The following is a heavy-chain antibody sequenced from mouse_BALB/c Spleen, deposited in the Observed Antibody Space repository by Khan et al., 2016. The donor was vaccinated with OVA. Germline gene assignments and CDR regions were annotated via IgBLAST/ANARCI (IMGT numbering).Heavy chain of an antibody. CDR2: INPSNNYT. Sequence: VQLQQSGAELARPGASVKMSCKASGYTFTSYTMHWVRQRPGQALEWIGHINPSNNYTNYNQNFKDKAALIVDKSSSTAYMPLSSLTSEDSAVYYWGRERAYYRSGGWFAYWGQGTLVTVSA. D-gene: IGHD2-14*01. CDR3: GRERAYYRSGGWFAY. CDR1: GYTFTSYT. V-gene: IGHV1-4*01. J-gene: IGHJ3*01.